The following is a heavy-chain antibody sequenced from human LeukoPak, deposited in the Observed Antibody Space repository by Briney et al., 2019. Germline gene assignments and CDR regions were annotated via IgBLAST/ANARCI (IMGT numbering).Heavy chain of an antibody. CDR1: GGSISSYY. D-gene: IGHD6-19*01. CDR2: INHSGST. CDR3: ARMWSSGWSRRRGVDY. Sequence: SETLSLTCTVSGGSISSYYWSWIRQPPGKGLEWIGEINHSGSTNYNPSLKSRVTISVDTSKNQFSLKLSSVTAADTAVYYCARMWSSGWSRRRGVDYWGQGTLVTVSS. V-gene: IGHV4-34*01. J-gene: IGHJ4*02.